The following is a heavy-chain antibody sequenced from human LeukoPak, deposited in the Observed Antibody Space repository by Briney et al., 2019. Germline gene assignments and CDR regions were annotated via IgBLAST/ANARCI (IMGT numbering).Heavy chain of an antibody. CDR3: ARPRGIAARPDRVAFDI. V-gene: IGHV1-18*01. J-gene: IGHJ3*02. CDR1: GYTFTSYG. CDR2: ISAYNGNT. Sequence: GASVKVSCKASGYTFTSYGISWVRQAPGQGLEWMGWISAYNGNTNYAQKLQGRVTMTTDTSTSTAYMELRSLRSDDTAVYYCARPRGIAARPDRVAFDIWGQGTMVTVSS. D-gene: IGHD6-6*01.